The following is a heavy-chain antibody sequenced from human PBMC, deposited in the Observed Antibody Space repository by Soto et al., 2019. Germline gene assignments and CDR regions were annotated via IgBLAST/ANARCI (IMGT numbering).Heavy chain of an antibody. Sequence: SETLSLTCTVSGGSINTYNLFWAWVRQPPGKGLEWIASIHYGGNAYYSPSLTTRATISRDTSKNRVSLELRSVTAADTAVYNCARVKGTLDLWGRGTLFTVPS. V-gene: IGHV4-39*01. CDR1: GGSINTYNLF. D-gene: IGHD3-10*01. CDR3: ARVKGTLDL. J-gene: IGHJ4*02. CDR2: IHYGGNA.